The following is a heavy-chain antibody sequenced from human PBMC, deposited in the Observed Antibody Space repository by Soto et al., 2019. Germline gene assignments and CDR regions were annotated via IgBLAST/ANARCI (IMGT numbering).Heavy chain of an antibody. D-gene: IGHD3-22*01. V-gene: IGHV5-51*01. CDR3: ARPSGWLSLSYFDY. CDR2: IYPGDSDT. Sequence: GESLKISCKGSGYSFTRYWIGWVRHMPGKGLEWMGVIYPGDSDTRYSPSFQGQVTISVDMSISTAYLQWRSLRTSDTAIYYCARPSGWLSLSYFDYWGHGTLVTVSS. CDR1: GYSFTRYW. J-gene: IGHJ4*01.